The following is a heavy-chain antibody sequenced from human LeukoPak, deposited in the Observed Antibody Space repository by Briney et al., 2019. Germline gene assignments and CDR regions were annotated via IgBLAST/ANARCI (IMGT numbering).Heavy chain of an antibody. Sequence: GGSLRLSCAASGFTFSSYAMSWVRQAPGKGLEWVSAIRGRGDSTYYADSVKGRFTISRDNSKNTLYLQMNSLRAEDTAVYYCATAHSGSYYFPFDYWGQGTLVTVSS. CDR3: ATAHSGSYYFPFDY. V-gene: IGHV3-23*01. CDR1: GFTFSSYA. J-gene: IGHJ4*02. D-gene: IGHD1-26*01. CDR2: IRGRGDST.